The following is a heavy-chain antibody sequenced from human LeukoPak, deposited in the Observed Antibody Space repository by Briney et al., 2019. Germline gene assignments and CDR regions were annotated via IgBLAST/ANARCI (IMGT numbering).Heavy chain of an antibody. V-gene: IGHV4-34*01. CDR2: INHSGST. J-gene: IGHJ4*02. CDR1: GGSFSGYY. CDR3: ARRGIAAAGTRY. Sequence: PSGTLSLTCAVYGGSFSGYYWSWIRQPPGKGLEWIGEINHSGSTNYNPSLKSRVTISVDTSKNQFSLKLSSVTAADTAVYYCARRGIAAAGTRYWGQGTLVTVSS. D-gene: IGHD6-13*01.